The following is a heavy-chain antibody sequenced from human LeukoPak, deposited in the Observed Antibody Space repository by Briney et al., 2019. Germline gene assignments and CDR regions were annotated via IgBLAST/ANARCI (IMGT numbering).Heavy chain of an antibody. Sequence: SETLSLTCTVSGGSISSYYWSWIRQPPGKGLEWIGYIYYSGSTNYKPSVKRRVTISVDTSKNQFSLKLSSVTAADTAVYYCARGGYYGSGNDFRFDPWGQGSLVIVSS. J-gene: IGHJ5*02. V-gene: IGHV4-59*01. CDR1: GGSISSYY. CDR3: ARGGYYGSGNDFRFDP. D-gene: IGHD3-10*01. CDR2: IYYSGST.